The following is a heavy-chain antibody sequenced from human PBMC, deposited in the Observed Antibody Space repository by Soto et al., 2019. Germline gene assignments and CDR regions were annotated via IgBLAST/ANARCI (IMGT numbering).Heavy chain of an antibody. CDR2: IIPIFGTA. CDR1: GVAFSSYA. Sequence: SVKFSCKSSGVAFSSYAISWVRQAPGQGLEWMGGIIPIFGTANYAQKFQGRVTITADESTSTAYMELSSLGSEDTAVYYCARDIGKYSSSSMTRFYGMDVWGQGDTVTVSS. V-gene: IGHV1-69*13. J-gene: IGHJ6*02. CDR3: ARDIGKYSSSSMTRFYGMDV. D-gene: IGHD6-6*01.